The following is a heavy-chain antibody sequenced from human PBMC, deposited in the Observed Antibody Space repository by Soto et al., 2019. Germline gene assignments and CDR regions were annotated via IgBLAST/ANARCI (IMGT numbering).Heavy chain of an antibody. CDR2: ISGSGGST. J-gene: IGHJ4*02. CDR1: GFTFSSYA. Sequence: VGSLRLSCAASGFTFSSYAMSWVRQAPGKGLEWVSAISGSGGSTYYADSVKGRFTISRDNSKNALYLQMNSLRAEDTAVYYCAKDLSRLVITDFDYWGQGTLVTVSS. CDR3: AKDLSRLVITDFDY. D-gene: IGHD3-22*01. V-gene: IGHV3-23*01.